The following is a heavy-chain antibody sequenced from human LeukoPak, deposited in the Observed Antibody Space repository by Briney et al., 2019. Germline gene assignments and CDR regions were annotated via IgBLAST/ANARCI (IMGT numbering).Heavy chain of an antibody. D-gene: IGHD5-12*01. CDR1: GFTFNNYA. CDR2: ISSNGGST. V-gene: IGHV3-23*01. Sequence: GGSLRLSCAASGFTFNNYAMSWVRQAPGKGLEWLSTISSNGGSTYYADSVKGRFTISRDNAKNSLYLQMNSLRDEDTAVFYCASGSGHWGQGTLVTVSS. CDR3: ASGSGH. J-gene: IGHJ4*02.